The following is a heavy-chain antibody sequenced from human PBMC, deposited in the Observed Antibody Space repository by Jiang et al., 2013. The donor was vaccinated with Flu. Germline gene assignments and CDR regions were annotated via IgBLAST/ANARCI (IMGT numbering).Heavy chain of an antibody. CDR3: ARGPWELPYTHYFDY. J-gene: IGHJ4*02. CDR2: ISGDGDNT. CDR1: GFTFSSYA. D-gene: IGHD1-26*01. Sequence: GLVQPGGSLRLSCAASGFTFSSYAMYWVRQAPGKGLEYVSVISGDGDNTYYANSVKGRFTISRDNSKNTLFLQMGSLRAEDMAVYYCARGPWELPYTHYFDYWGQGTLVTV. V-gene: IGHV3-64*01.